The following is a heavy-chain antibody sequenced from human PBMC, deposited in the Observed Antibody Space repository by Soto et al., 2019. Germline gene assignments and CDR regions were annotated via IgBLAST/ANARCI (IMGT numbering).Heavy chain of an antibody. V-gene: IGHV3-33*01. Sequence: GGSLRLSCAPSGFTFSNYGIHWARQAPGKGLEWVAVIWYDGSNKVYADSVKGRFTISRDNSKNTLYLQMNSLRAEDTAVYYCARGLSGDYDALDTWGQGTMVTVSS. CDR1: GFTFSNYG. CDR2: IWYDGSNK. D-gene: IGHD4-17*01. CDR3: ARGLSGDYDALDT. J-gene: IGHJ3*02.